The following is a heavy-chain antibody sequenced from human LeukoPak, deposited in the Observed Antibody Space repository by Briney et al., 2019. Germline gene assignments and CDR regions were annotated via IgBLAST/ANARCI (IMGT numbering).Heavy chain of an antibody. CDR2: ISWNSGSI. D-gene: IGHD5-12*01. CDR1: GFTFDDYA. V-gene: IGHV3-9*01. J-gene: IGHJ4*02. Sequence: PGRSLRLSCAASGFTFDDYAMQWVRQAPGKGLGWVSGISWNSGSIGYADSVKGRFTISRDNAKNSLYLQMNSLRAEDTALYYCAKDIGYSGYDWYYFDYWGQGTLVTVSS. CDR3: AKDIGYSGYDWYYFDY.